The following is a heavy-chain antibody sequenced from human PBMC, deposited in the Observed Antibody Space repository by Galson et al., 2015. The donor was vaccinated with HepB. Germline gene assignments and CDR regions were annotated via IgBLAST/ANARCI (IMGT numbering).Heavy chain of an antibody. CDR1: GFTFSSYA. CDR3: VKEFFWASYYDSSGYPDY. D-gene: IGHD3-22*01. Sequence: SLRLSCAASGFTFSSYAMHWVRQAPGKGLEYVSAISSNGGSTYYADSVKGRFTISRDNSKNTLYLQMSSLRAEDTAVYYCVKEFFWASYYDSSGYPDYWGQGTLVTVSS. J-gene: IGHJ4*02. V-gene: IGHV3-64D*06. CDR2: ISSNGGST.